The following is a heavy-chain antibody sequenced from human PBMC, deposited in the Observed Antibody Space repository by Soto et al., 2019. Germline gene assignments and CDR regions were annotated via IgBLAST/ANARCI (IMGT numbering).Heavy chain of an antibody. Sequence: SVKVSCKACGGTVSSYAISLVRQAPGEGLEWMGGIIPIFGTANYAQKFQGRGTITADEATGTAYMEVSSRRSEDTAVYYCARFSSSGWYSFDYWVPGTLVTVSS. CDR1: GGTVSSYA. D-gene: IGHD6-19*01. CDR2: IIPIFGTA. J-gene: IGHJ4*02. CDR3: ARFSSSGWYSFDY. V-gene: IGHV1-69*13.